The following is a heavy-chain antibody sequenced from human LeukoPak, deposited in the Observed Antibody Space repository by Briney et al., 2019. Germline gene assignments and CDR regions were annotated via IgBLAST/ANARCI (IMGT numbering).Heavy chain of an antibody. CDR3: AKGAYSSSSFYYYYMDV. Sequence: GGSLRLSCAASGFTFSGYAMSWVRQAPGKGLEWVSAISGSGGSTYYADSVKGRFTISRDNSKNTLYLQMNSLRAEDTAVYYCAKGAYSSSSFYYYYMDVWGKGTTVTVSS. V-gene: IGHV3-23*01. CDR1: GFTFSGYA. D-gene: IGHD6-6*01. CDR2: ISGSGGST. J-gene: IGHJ6*03.